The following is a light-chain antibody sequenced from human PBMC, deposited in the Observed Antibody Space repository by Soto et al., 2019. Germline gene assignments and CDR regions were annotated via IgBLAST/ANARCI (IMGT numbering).Light chain of an antibody. Sequence: EIVITQSPATLSVSPGERATLSCRASQSVSSNLAWYQQKPGQAPRLLIYGASTRATGIPARFSGSGSGTEFTLTISSLQSEDFAVYSCQQRSNWPTFGQGTRLEIK. V-gene: IGKV3-15*01. J-gene: IGKJ5*01. CDR1: QSVSSN. CDR2: GAS. CDR3: QQRSNWPT.